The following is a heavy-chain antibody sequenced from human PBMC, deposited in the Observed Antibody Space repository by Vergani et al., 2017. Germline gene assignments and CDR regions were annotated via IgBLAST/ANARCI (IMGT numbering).Heavy chain of an antibody. CDR3: VSNCSSTSCYLGVVAS. Sequence: QLQLQESGPRLVKPSEALSLSCTVSGDSMNSGKYYWGWVRQSPGRGLEWIGSIYYFRSHYYNPTFESRASVSIDVSKNQFSMTLNSVTAADTAVYFCVSNCSSTSCYLGVVASWGHGPPVIVSS. V-gene: IGHV4-39*01. CDR2: IYYFRSH. J-gene: IGHJ5*01. D-gene: IGHD2-2*01. CDR1: GDSMNSGKYY.